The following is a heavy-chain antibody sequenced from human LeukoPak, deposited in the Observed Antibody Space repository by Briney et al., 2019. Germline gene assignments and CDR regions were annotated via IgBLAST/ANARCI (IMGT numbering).Heavy chain of an antibody. V-gene: IGHV4-38-2*02. J-gene: IGHJ4*02. CDR3: ARERAGDTAMDEGFDY. CDR2: IYHSAST. CDR1: GYSISSGYY. Sequence: SETLSLTCTVSGYSISSGYYWGWIRQPPGKGLEWIGSIYHSASTYYNPSLKSRFTISVNTSKNQFSQKLTAVTAADTAVYYCARERAGDTAMDEGFDYWGQGTLVTVSS. D-gene: IGHD5-18*01.